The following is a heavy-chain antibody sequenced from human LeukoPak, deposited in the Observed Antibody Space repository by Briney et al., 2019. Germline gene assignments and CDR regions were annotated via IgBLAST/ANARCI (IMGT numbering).Heavy chain of an antibody. Sequence: TLSLTCTVSGGSISSYYWSWIRQPPGKGLEWIGYIYYSGSTNYNPSLKSRVTISVDTSKNQFSLKLSSVTAADTAVYYCASSPGYSYGYWFDPWGQGTLVTVSS. D-gene: IGHD5-18*01. CDR3: ASSPGYSYGYWFDP. CDR2: IYYSGST. V-gene: IGHV4-59*08. CDR1: GGSISSYY. J-gene: IGHJ5*02.